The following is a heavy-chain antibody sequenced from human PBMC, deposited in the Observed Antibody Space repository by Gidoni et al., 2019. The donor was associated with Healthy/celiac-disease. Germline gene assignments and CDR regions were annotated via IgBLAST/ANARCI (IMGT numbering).Heavy chain of an antibody. V-gene: IGHV1-3*01. D-gene: IGHD2-15*01. Sequence: QVQLVQSGAAVKKPGASVTVSCKPPGYTFTSYAMHWVRQAPGQRLEWMAWINAGNGNTKYSQKFQGRVTITRDTSASTAYMELSSLRSEDTAVYYCARGVVVVAATLPHYYFDYWGQGTLVTVSS. J-gene: IGHJ4*02. CDR1: GYTFTSYA. CDR2: INAGNGNT. CDR3: ARGVVVVAATLPHYYFDY.